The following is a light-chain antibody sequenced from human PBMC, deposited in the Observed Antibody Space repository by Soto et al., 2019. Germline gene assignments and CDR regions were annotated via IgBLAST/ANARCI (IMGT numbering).Light chain of an antibody. Sequence: DIHMTQSPSTLSASLGDRVTTNWRASQSISSWLAWYQQKPGKAPKLLIYKASSLESGVPSRFSGSGSGTEFTLTISSLQPDDFATYYCQQYNSYPWTFGQGTKVDI. CDR3: QQYNSYPWT. V-gene: IGKV1-5*03. J-gene: IGKJ1*01. CDR1: QSISSW. CDR2: KAS.